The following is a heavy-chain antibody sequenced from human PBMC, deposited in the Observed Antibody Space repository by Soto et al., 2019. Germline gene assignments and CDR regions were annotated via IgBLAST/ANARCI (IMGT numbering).Heavy chain of an antibody. CDR2: INPNSGGT. D-gene: IGHD6-13*01. V-gene: IGHV1-2*04. CDR3: ARDLAAAGTGFDY. Sequence: ASVKVSCKASGYTFTGYYMHWVRQAPGQGLEWMGWINPNSGGTNYAQKFQGCVTMTRDTSISTAYMELSRLRSDDTAVYYCARDLAAAGTGFDYWGQGTLVTVSS. CDR1: GYTFTGYY. J-gene: IGHJ4*02.